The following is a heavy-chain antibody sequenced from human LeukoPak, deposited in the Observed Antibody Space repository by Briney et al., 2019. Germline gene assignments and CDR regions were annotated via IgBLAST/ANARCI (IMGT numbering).Heavy chain of an antibody. V-gene: IGHV4-59*08. J-gene: IGHJ4*02. CDR3: ARLGGATSPFGY. CDR2: IYYTGNT. CDR1: GGSISSYY. Sequence: PSETLSLTCTVSGGSISSYYWSWIRQPPGKGLEWIGYIYYTGNTNYNPSLKSRVTISVDTSKNQFSLNLSSVTAADTAIYYCARLGGATSPFGYWGQGTLVAVSS. D-gene: IGHD1-26*01.